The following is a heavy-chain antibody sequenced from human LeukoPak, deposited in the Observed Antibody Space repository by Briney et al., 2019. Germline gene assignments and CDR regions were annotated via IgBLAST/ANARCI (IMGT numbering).Heavy chain of an antibody. J-gene: IGHJ4*02. Sequence: SETLSLTCTVSGGSISSNSYYWGWIRQPPGKGLEWIGSIYYSGSTYYNPSLKSRVTISVDTSKNQFSLKLSSVTAADTAVYYCARQWGLRFLEWSFSDWGQGTLVTVSS. D-gene: IGHD3-3*01. CDR2: IYYSGST. CDR1: GGSISSNSYY. V-gene: IGHV4-39*01. CDR3: ARQWGLRFLEWSFSD.